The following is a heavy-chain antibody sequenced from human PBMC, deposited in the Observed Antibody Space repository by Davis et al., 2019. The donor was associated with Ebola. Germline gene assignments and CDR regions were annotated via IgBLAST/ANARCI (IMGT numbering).Heavy chain of an antibody. J-gene: IGHJ6*02. CDR3: AKGGDMDV. V-gene: IGHV3-30*18. CDR1: GFTFRNYY. Sequence: GGSLRLSCAASGFTFRNYYMNWVRQAPGKGLEWVAIITPDGTNRYYADFVKGRCTISRDSSKTTLYLQLNSLRAEDTAVYYCAKGGDMDVWGQGTTVTVSS. CDR2: ITPDGTNR. D-gene: IGHD1-26*01.